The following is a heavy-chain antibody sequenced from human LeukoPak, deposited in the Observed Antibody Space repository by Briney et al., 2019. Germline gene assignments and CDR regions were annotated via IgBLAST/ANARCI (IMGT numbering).Heavy chain of an antibody. CDR1: GFRFSNFA. J-gene: IGHJ4*02. CDR3: AKGAYDYIEMGYFDD. V-gene: IGHV3-23*01. Sequence: GGSLRLSCAASGFRFSNFAMSWVRQAPGKGLEWVSLIIGSSGDTLYADSVKGRFTISRDICKNRLYLQMNSLRAEDTALYYCAKGAYDYIEMGYFDDWGQGTLVTVFS. CDR2: IIGSSGDT. D-gene: IGHD5-12*01.